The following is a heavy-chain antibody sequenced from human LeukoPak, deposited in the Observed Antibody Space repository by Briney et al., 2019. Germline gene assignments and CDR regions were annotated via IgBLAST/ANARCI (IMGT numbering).Heavy chain of an antibody. CDR3: ARDMVRGVITDALDY. D-gene: IGHD3-10*01. V-gene: IGHV3-33*01. Sequence: GRSLRLSCTASGFTFSTYGMHWVRQAPGKGLEWMALIWYDGSNKYYADSVKGRFTISRDNSKNTPYLQMNSLRAEDTAVYYCARDMVRGVITDALDYWGQGTLVTVSS. CDR2: IWYDGSNK. CDR1: GFTFSTYG. J-gene: IGHJ4*02.